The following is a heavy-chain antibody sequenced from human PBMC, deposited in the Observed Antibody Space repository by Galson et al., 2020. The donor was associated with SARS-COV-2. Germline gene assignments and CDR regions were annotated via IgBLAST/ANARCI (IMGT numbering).Heavy chain of an antibody. CDR2: VYSIGIT. D-gene: IGHD3-22*01. V-gene: IGHV4-38-2*02. CDR3: ARQGVNMIVLVTVPGWYFDL. Sequence: SHTRSCTCTVSSYSISTTNYSGWARQPPGRGLEWIGSVYSIGITYYNPSLTCRVTLSVDTSKNQFSLRLDSVTAADTALYYCARQGVNMIVLVTVPGWYFDLWGRGTLVTVSS. CDR1: SYSISTTNY. J-gene: IGHJ2*01.